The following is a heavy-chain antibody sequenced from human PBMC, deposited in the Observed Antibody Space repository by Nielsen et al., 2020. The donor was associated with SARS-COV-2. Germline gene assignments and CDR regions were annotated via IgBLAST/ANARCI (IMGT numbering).Heavy chain of an antibody. CDR3: ARDCSCGLGSSPSYYFDY. D-gene: IGHD7-27*01. CDR1: GGSISSNNW. J-gene: IGHJ4*02. Sequence: SETLSLTCAVSGGSISSNNWWSWVRQPPGKGLEWIGEIYHRGSTNYSPSLKTRVTISVDKSKNQFSLELRSVTAADTAVYYCARDCSCGLGSSPSYYFDYWGPGTMVTASS. CDR2: IYHRGST. V-gene: IGHV4-4*02.